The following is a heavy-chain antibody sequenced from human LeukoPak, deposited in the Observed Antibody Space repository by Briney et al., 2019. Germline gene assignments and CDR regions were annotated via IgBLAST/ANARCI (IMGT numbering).Heavy chain of an antibody. CDR1: GFTFTNYA. J-gene: IGHJ4*02. Sequence: PGGSLRLSCAASGFTFTNYAMSWVRQAPGKGLEWVSSMSGSGGSTYYADSVKGRFTISRDNSKNTLYLQMNSLRAEDTAVYYCAKTGEWEPQPYDYWGQGTLVTVSS. CDR2: MSGSGGST. V-gene: IGHV3-23*01. CDR3: AKTGEWEPQPYDY. D-gene: IGHD1-26*01.